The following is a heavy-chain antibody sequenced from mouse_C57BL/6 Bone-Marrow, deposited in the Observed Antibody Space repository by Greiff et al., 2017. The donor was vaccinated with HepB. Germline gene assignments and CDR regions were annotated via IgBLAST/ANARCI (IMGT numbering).Heavy chain of an antibody. CDR3: TGGGNPSWFAY. CDR2: IRLKSDNYAT. CDR1: GFTFSNYW. J-gene: IGHJ3*01. Sequence: EVQLVESGGGLVQPGGSMKLSCVASGFTFSNYWMNWVRQSPEKGLEWVAQIRLKSDNYATHYAESVKGRFTISRDDSKSSVYLQMNNLRAEDTGIYYCTGGGNPSWFAYWGQGTLVTVSA. D-gene: IGHD2-1*01. V-gene: IGHV6-3*01.